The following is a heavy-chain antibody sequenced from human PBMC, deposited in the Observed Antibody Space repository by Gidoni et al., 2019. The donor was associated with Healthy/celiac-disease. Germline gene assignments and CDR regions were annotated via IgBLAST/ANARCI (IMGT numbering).Heavy chain of an antibody. Sequence: QVQLQESGPGLVKPSETLSLTCTVSGGSISSYYWSWIRQPPGKGLEWIGYIYYSGSTNYNPSLKSRVTISVDTSKNQFSLKLSSVTAADTAVYYCARGPRGGGFDYWGQGTLVTVPS. CDR3: ARGPRGGGFDY. V-gene: IGHV4-59*08. CDR1: GGSISSYY. D-gene: IGHD3-10*01. CDR2: IYYSGST. J-gene: IGHJ4*02.